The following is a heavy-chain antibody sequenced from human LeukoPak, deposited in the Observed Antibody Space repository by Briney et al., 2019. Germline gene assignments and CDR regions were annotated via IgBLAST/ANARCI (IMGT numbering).Heavy chain of an antibody. V-gene: IGHV4-34*01. CDR3: ARDRYCSGGSCYLGWFDP. CDR2: INHSGST. D-gene: IGHD2-15*01. J-gene: IGHJ5*02. CDR1: GGSFSGYY. Sequence: SETLSLTCAVYGGSFSGYYWSWIRQPPGKGREWIGEINHSGSTNYNPSLKSRVTISVDASKNLFALKLSSVTAADTAVYYCARDRYCSGGSCYLGWFDPWGQGTLVTVSS.